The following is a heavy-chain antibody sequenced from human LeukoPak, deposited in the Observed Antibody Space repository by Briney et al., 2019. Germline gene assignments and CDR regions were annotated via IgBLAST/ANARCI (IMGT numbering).Heavy chain of an antibody. CDR3: ASQTAIVNYYYYHMDV. D-gene: IGHD5-18*01. CDR2: INSNSGGT. J-gene: IGHJ6*03. V-gene: IGHV1-2*02. Sequence: ASVRVSCKASGYTFTGYYIHWVRQAPGQGLEWMGWINSNSGGTNYAQKFQGRVTMTRDTSISTAYMELSRLTSDDTAVYYCASQTAIVNYYYYHMDVWGKVTTVTVSS. CDR1: GYTFTGYY.